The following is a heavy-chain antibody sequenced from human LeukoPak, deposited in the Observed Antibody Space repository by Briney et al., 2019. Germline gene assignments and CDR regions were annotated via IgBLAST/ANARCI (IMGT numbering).Heavy chain of an antibody. Sequence: GGSLRLSCAASGFTFSTYAMSWVRQAPGKGLEWVSTITSSDSTYYADSVKGRFTISRDNSKNTLFLQMDSLRADDTAVYYCARGVGYGSGSYWGQGTLVTVSS. D-gene: IGHD3-10*01. J-gene: IGHJ4*02. CDR2: ITSSDST. V-gene: IGHV3-23*01. CDR1: GFTFSTYA. CDR3: ARGVGYGSGSY.